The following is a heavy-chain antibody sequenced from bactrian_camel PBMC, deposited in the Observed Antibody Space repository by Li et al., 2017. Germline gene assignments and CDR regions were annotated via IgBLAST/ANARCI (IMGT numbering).Heavy chain of an antibody. CDR1: KRIYTDCR. J-gene: IGHJ4*01. Sequence: HVQLVESGGGSVLAGGTLKLSCVPSKRIYTDCRMGWYRQAPGKERELISYIANDGTITSGDAMKGRFTIPQDTDKDTLVLQMNDLQTEDTAVYICAAATYVPHGSGTRCTWTIWGQGTQVTVS. CDR2: IANDGTI. V-gene: IGHV3S53*01. CDR3: AAATYVPHGSGTRCTWTI. D-gene: IGHD7*01.